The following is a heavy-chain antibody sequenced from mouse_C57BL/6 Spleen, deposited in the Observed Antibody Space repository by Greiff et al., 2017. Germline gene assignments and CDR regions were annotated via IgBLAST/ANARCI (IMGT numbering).Heavy chain of an antibody. J-gene: IGHJ2*01. Sequence: VQLQQSGAELVRPGSSVKMSCKTSGYTFTSYGINWVKQRPGQGLEWIGYIYTGNGYTEYNETFKGKATLTSDTSSSTAYIQLSSLSSEDSAIYCCARGRTGTDFDYWGQGTTLTVSS. CDR2: IYTGNGYT. CDR3: ARGRTGTDFDY. D-gene: IGHD4-1*01. CDR1: GYTFTSYG. V-gene: IGHV1-58*01.